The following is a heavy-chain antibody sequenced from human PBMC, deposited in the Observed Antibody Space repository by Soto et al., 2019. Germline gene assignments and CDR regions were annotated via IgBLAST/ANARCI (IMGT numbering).Heavy chain of an antibody. V-gene: IGHV1-58*02. D-gene: IGHD3-10*01. CDR2: IVVGSGNT. CDR3: AALPITMVRGVMSYYYYGMDV. Sequence: GASVKVSCKASGFTFTSSAMQWVRQARGQRLEWIGLIVVGSGNTNYAQKFQERVTITRDMSTSTAYMELSSLRSEDTAVYYCAALPITMVRGVMSYYYYGMDVWGQGTTVTVSS. J-gene: IGHJ6*02. CDR1: GFTFTSSA.